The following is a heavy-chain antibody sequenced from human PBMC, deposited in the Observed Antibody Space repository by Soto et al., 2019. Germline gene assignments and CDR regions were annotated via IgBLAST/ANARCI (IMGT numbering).Heavy chain of an antibody. V-gene: IGHV3-66*01. Sequence: EVQLVESGGGLVQPGGSLRLSCAASGFTVSSNYMSWVRQAPGKGLEWVSVIYSGGSTYYADSVKGRFTISRDNSKNTRYLQMNSLRAEDTAVYDCATILYGDYGSWGQGTLVTVSS. CDR3: ATILYGDYGS. D-gene: IGHD4-17*01. CDR2: IYSGGST. J-gene: IGHJ4*02. CDR1: GFTVSSNY.